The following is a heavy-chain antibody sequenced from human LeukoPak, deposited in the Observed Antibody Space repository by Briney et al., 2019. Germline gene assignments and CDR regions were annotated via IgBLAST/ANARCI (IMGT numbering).Heavy chain of an antibody. Sequence: SETLSLTCTVSGGSISSSSYYWGWIRQPPGKGLEWFGSIYYSGSTYYNRSLKSRVTISVHTSKNQLSLKLSSVPAADTAVYYCARHSPMVRGVIPNGYYFDYWGQGTLVTVSS. J-gene: IGHJ4*02. D-gene: IGHD3-10*01. CDR3: ARHSPMVRGVIPNGYYFDY. CDR2: IYYSGST. V-gene: IGHV4-39*01. CDR1: GGSISSSSYY.